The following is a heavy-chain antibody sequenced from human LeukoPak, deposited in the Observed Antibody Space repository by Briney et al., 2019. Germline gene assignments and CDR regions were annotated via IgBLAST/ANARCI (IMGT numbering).Heavy chain of an antibody. CDR2: ISYDGSNK. CDR3: AKDDYYDSSGTNWFDP. V-gene: IGHV3-30*18. Sequence: PGWSLRLSCAASGFTFSSYGMHWVRQAPGKGLEWVAVISYDGSNKYYADSVKGRFTISRDNSKNTLYLQMNSLRAEDTAVYYCAKDDYYDSSGTNWFDPWGQGTLVTVSS. D-gene: IGHD3-22*01. CDR1: GFTFSSYG. J-gene: IGHJ5*02.